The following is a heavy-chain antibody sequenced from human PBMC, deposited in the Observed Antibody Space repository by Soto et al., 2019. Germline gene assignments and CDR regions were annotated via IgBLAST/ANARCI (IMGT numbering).Heavy chain of an antibody. D-gene: IGHD1-20*01. CDR2: INAGNGNT. J-gene: IGHJ4*02. CDR3: ARGITLPTPLDY. Sequence: QVQLVQSGAEEKKPGASVKVSCKASGYTFTSYAMHWVRQAPGQRLEWMGWINAGNGNTKYSQKFQGRVTLTRDTSARTAYMELSSLRSEDTAVYYCARGITLPTPLDYWGQGTLVTVSS. V-gene: IGHV1-3*05. CDR1: GYTFTSYA.